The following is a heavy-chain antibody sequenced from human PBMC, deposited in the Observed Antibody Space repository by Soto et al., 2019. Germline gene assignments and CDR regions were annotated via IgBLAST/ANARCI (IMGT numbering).Heavy chain of an antibody. D-gene: IGHD3-16*01. J-gene: IGHJ3*01. CDR2: IYGDDDT. Sequence: QITLKESGPTLVKPTQTLTLTCIFSGFSFSADGVGVGWLRHPPGKALEWLALIYGDDDTSYRPSLKSRLTITKDSSKNQVVLTMTNMDPLDTATYYCAHAFGGTSWPNDAFDVWGQGTVVTVSS. V-gene: IGHV2-5*02. CDR1: GFSFSADGVG. CDR3: AHAFGGTSWPNDAFDV.